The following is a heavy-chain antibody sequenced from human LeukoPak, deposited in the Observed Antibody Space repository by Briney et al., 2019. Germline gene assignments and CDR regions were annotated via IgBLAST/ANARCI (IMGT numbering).Heavy chain of an antibody. CDR1: GASISSYY. J-gene: IGHJ4*02. CDR3: ARDQYYYDSSGYLTFDY. Sequence: SETLSLTCTVSGASISSYYWSWIRQPAGKGLEWIGRIYSSRSIYNPSLKSRVTMSVDTSKNQFSLKLSSVTAADTAVYYCARDQYYYDSSGYLTFDYWGQGTLVTVSS. V-gene: IGHV4-4*07. D-gene: IGHD3-22*01. CDR2: IYSSRS.